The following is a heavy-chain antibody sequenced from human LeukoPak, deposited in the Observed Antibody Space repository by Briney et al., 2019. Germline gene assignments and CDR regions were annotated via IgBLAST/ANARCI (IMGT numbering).Heavy chain of an antibody. J-gene: IGHJ5*02. Sequence: SETLSLTCAVSGGSFSGYYWTWIRQPPGKGLEWIGEINHSGSANYNPSLKSRVTISLDTSKNQISLKLRFVTAADTAVYYCTKGYGNVVGWFDPWGQGTLVTVSS. CDR1: GGSFSGYY. CDR2: INHSGSA. CDR3: TKGYGNVVGWFDP. D-gene: IGHD2-15*01. V-gene: IGHV4-34*01.